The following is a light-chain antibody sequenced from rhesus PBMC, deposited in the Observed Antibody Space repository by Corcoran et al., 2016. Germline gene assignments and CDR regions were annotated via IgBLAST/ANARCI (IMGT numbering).Light chain of an antibody. CDR1: SSDIGFYNY. Sequence: QAALTQPRSVSGSPGQSVTISCTGTSSDIGFYNYVSWYQQYPGTAPKLMIYEVSKRPSGVSDRFSGSKSGNTASLTISGLQAEDEADFYCSSYAGSNIYIFGAGTRLTVL. CDR3: SSYAGSNIYI. CDR2: EVS. J-gene: IGLJ1*01. V-gene: IGLV2-32*02.